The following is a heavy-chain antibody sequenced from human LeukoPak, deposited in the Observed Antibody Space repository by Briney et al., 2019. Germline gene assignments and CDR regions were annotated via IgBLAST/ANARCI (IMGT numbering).Heavy chain of an antibody. CDR1: GFTFSSYE. CDR2: ISSSGSTI. D-gene: IGHD3-10*02. V-gene: IGHV3-48*03. J-gene: IGHJ6*04. Sequence: GGSLRLSCAASGFTFSSYEMNWVRQAPGKGLEWVSYISSSGSTIYYADSVKGRFTISRENAKNSLYLQMNSLRAEDTAVYYCAELGITMIGGVWGKGTPVTISS. CDR3: AELGITMIGGV.